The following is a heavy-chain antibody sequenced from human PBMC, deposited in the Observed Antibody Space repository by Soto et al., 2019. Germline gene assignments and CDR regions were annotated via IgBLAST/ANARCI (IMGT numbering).Heavy chain of an antibody. Sequence: QLQLQESGSGLVKPSQTLSLTCAVSGGSISSGGYSWSWIRQPPGKGLEWIGYIYHSGSTYYNPSLKSRVTLSVDRSKNQFSLKLSSVTAADTAVYYCARDGGLPAYGMDVWGQGTTVTVSS. V-gene: IGHV4-30-2*01. J-gene: IGHJ6*02. CDR1: GGSISSGGYS. CDR3: ARDGGLPAYGMDV. D-gene: IGHD1-26*01. CDR2: IYHSGST.